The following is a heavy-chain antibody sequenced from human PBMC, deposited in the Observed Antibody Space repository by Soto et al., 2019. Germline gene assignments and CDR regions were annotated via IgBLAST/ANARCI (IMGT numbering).Heavy chain of an antibody. CDR2: ISYDGSNK. V-gene: IGHV3-30*18. CDR1: GFTFSSYG. CDR3: AKEERHDYVWGGVDY. D-gene: IGHD3-16*01. Sequence: GGSLRLSCAASGFTFSSYGMHWVRQAPGKGLEWVAVISYDGSNKYYADSVKGRFTISRDNSKNTLYLQMNSLRAEDTAVYYCAKEERHDYVWGGVDYWGQGTLVTVSS. J-gene: IGHJ4*02.